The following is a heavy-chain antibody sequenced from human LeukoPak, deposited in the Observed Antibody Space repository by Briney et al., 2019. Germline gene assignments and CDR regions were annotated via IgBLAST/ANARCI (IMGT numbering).Heavy chain of an antibody. CDR2: IYYSGST. CDR3: ARGSRQQLAGGAFDI. V-gene: IGHV4-59*01. D-gene: IGHD6-13*01. CDR1: GGSISSYY. J-gene: IGHJ3*02. Sequence: SETLSLTCTVSGGSISSYYWSWIRQPPGKGLEWIGYIYYSGSTNYNPSLKSRVTISVDTSKNQFSLKLSSVTAADTAVYYCARGSRQQLAGGAFDIWGQGTMVTVSS.